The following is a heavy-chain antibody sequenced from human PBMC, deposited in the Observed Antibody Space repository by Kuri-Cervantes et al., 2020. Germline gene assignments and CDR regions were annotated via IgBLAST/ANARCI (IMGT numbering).Heavy chain of an antibody. V-gene: IGHV4-38-2*01. CDR2: IYHSGST. CDR1: GYSISSGYY. Sequence: SQTLSLTCAVSGYSISSGYYWGWIRQPPGKGLEWIGSIYHSGSTYYNPSLKSRVTISVDTSKNQFSLKLISVTAADTAVYYCARGHSSGWHSYTFDIWGRGTMVTVSS. J-gene: IGHJ3*02. D-gene: IGHD6-19*01. CDR3: ARGHSSGWHSYTFDI.